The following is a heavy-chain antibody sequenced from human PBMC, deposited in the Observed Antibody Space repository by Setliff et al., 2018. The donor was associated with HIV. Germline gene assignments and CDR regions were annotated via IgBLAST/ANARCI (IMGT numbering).Heavy chain of an antibody. Sequence: PSETLSLTCAVYGGSFSGHFWTLIRQPPGKGLEWIGNINPNGDTNYNYISSMKGRLTLSLDTSKNQFSLTLRSVTAADTAVYYCASLLVFPAGGLFDFWGHGNLVTVSS. CDR2: INPNGDT. CDR1: GGSFSGHF. J-gene: IGHJ4*01. V-gene: IGHV4-34*01. CDR3: ASLLVFPAGGLFDF. D-gene: IGHD1-26*01.